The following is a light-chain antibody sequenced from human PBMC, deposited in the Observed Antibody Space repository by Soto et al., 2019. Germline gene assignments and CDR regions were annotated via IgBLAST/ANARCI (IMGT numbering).Light chain of an antibody. V-gene: IGKV1-39*01. Sequence: DIQMTQSPSSLSASVGDRVTITCRASQSISSYLYWYQQKPGKAPKLLIYAACSLQSGVPSRFSGSGSGTDFTLTISSLQPEDFATYYCQQSYSTPITFGQGTRLEIK. CDR1: QSISSY. CDR3: QQSYSTPIT. J-gene: IGKJ5*01. CDR2: AAC.